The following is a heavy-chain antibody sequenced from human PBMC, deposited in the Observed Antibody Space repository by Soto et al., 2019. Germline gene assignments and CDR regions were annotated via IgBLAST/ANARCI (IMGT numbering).Heavy chain of an antibody. D-gene: IGHD6-13*01. CDR3: AREVSSSSWYVDS. J-gene: IGHJ4*02. CDR2: INHSGTT. Sequence: TLSLTCAVYGGSFTGYYWSWIRQPPGKGLEWIAEINHSGTTDYNPSLKSRVIISVDTSKNQFSLKLSSVTAADTAVYYCAREVSSSSWYVDSWGPGTLVTVSS. CDR1: GGSFTGYY. V-gene: IGHV4-34*01.